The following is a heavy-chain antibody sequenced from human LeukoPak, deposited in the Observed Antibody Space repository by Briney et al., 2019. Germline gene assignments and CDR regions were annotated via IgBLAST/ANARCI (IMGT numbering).Heavy chain of an antibody. Sequence: SSETLSLTCTVSGGSISNYYWSWIRQPPGKGMEWIGFIYYSGSTHYNPSLKGRVTLSADTSKNQFSLKLSSVTAADTAVYYCARSYCSSSCYAVGAFDIWGQGTVVTVSS. CDR3: ARSYCSSSCYAVGAFDI. D-gene: IGHD2-2*01. CDR2: IYYSGST. V-gene: IGHV4-59*08. CDR1: GGSISNYY. J-gene: IGHJ3*02.